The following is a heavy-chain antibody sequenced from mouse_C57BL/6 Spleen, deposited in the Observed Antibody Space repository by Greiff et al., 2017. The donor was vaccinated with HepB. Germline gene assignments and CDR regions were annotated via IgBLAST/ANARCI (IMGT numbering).Heavy chain of an antibody. Sequence: VQLQQSGAELAKPGASVKLSCKASGYTFTSYWMHWVKQRPGQGLEWIGYINPSSGYTKYNQKFKDKATLTADISSSTAYMKLSSLTYEDSAVYYCARSGLGRDYAMDYWGQGTSVTVSS. CDR3: ARSGLGRDYAMDY. J-gene: IGHJ4*01. CDR1: GYTFTSYW. V-gene: IGHV1-7*01. D-gene: IGHD4-1*01. CDR2: INPSSGYT.